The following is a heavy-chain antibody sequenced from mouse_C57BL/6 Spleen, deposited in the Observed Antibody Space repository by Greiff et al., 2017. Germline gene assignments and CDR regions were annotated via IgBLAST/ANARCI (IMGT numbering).Heavy chain of an antibody. CDR3: ARYGYYDYFDY. D-gene: IGHD2-4*01. CDR2: IDPSDSET. V-gene: IGHV1-52*01. Sequence: VKLQQPGAELVRPGSSVKLSCKASGYTFTSYWMHWVKQRPIQGLEWIGNIDPSDSETHYNQKFKDKATLTVDKSSSTAYMQLSSLTSEDSAVYYCARYGYYDYFDYWGQGTTLTVSS. CDR1: GYTFTSYW. J-gene: IGHJ2*01.